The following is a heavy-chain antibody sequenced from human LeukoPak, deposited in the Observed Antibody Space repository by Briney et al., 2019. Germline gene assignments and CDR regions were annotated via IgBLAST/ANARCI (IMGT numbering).Heavy chain of an antibody. CDR2: IHYSGST. CDR3: ARDFFCSGGNCHRWFDP. J-gene: IGHJ5*02. V-gene: IGHV4-39*07. Sequence: SETLSLTCTVSGGSISSGNFYWGWVRQPPGKGLEWIGSIHYSGSTYYNPSLKRRVTISVDTSKNQFSLKLSSVTAADTAVYYCARDFFCSGGNCHRWFDPWGQGTLVTVSS. CDR1: GGSISSGNFY. D-gene: IGHD2-15*01.